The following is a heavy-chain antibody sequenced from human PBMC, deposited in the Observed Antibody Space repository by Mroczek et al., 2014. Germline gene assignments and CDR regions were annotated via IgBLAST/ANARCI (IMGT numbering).Heavy chain of an antibody. D-gene: IGHD3-10*01. Sequence: VQLQQWGGGVVRPGGPLRLSCAASGLTFDNFAMTWVRQPPGKGLEWVSGINWSGGTRDYADSVTGRFTISRDNAKNSLYLEMNSLRAEDTALYYCARNKVVRGATYNWLDPWGQGTLVTVSS. CDR2: INWSGGTR. V-gene: IGHV3-20*04. CDR3: ARNKVVRGATYNWLDP. CDR1: GLTFDNFA. J-gene: IGHJ5*02.